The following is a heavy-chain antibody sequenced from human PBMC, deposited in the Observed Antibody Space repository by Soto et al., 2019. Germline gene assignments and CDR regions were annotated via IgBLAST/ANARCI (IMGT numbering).Heavy chain of an antibody. D-gene: IGHD2-2*01. Sequence: GSPRLPCAAFGFTFSSYAMRWVLQAPGKGLEWVSAISGSGGSTYYADSVKGRFTISRDNSKNTLYLQMNSLRAEDTAVYYCAKDRCSSTSCYLTLLSTSNWFDPWGQGTLVTVSS. J-gene: IGHJ5*02. CDR2: ISGSGGST. V-gene: IGHV3-23*01. CDR1: GFTFSSYA. CDR3: AKDRCSSTSCYLTLLSTSNWFDP.